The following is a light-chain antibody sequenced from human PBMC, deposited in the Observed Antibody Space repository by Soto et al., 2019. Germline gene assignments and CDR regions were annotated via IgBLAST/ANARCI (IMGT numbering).Light chain of an antibody. CDR1: QSVNRN. Sequence: EIVMTQSPATLSVSPGERATLSCRASQSVNRNLAWYQQKPGQAPRLLIYGASTRATGVPARFSGSGSGTEFTLTISSLQSEDFATYYCQQFRSWPPELTFGGGTRVEIK. CDR2: GAS. J-gene: IGKJ4*01. V-gene: IGKV3-15*01. CDR3: QQFRSWPPELT.